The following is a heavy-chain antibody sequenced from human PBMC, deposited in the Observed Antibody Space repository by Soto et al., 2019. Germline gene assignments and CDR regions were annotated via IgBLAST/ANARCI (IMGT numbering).Heavy chain of an antibody. Sequence: SETLSLTCTVSGDSISSSSYYWGWIRQPPGKGLEWIGSIYYSGSTYYNPSLKSRVTISVDTSKNQLSLKLSSVTAADMAVYYCARAKAPLYSSSWYWFDPWGQGTLVTVS. V-gene: IGHV4-39*01. D-gene: IGHD6-13*01. J-gene: IGHJ5*02. CDR2: IYYSGST. CDR1: GDSISSSSYY. CDR3: ARAKAPLYSSSWYWFDP.